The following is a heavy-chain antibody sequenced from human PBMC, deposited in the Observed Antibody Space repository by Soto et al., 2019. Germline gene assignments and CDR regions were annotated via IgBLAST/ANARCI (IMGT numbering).Heavy chain of an antibody. V-gene: IGHV4-38-2*01. J-gene: IGHJ5*02. CDR2: IYHSGST. CDR3: ARVFVVVVAATNNWFDP. Sequence: PWETLSLTCAVSGYSISSGYYWGWIRQPPGEGLEWIGSIYHSGSTYYNPSLKSRVTISVDTSKNQFSLKLSSVTAADTAVYYCARVFVVVVAATNNWFDPWGQGTLVTVSS. CDR1: GYSISSGYY. D-gene: IGHD2-15*01.